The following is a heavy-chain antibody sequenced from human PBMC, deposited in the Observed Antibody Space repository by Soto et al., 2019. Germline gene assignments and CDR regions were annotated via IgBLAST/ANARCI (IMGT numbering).Heavy chain of an antibody. CDR3: ARTESSGWSTRYGMDV. CDR2: ISGSGGDT. J-gene: IGHJ6*02. Sequence: EVQLLESGGGLVQPGRSLRRSCAVSGFTFGNFAMTWVRQAPGKGLEWVSGISGSGGDTYYADSVKGRFTISRDNSKDTLYLQMSSLRADDTATFYCARTESSGWSTRYGMDVWGQGTTVTVSS. D-gene: IGHD6-19*01. CDR1: GFTFGNFA. V-gene: IGHV3-23*01.